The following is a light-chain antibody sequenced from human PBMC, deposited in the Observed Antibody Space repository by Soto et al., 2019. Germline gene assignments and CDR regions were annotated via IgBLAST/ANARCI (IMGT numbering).Light chain of an antibody. CDR3: QQYGSSPT. V-gene: IGKV3-20*01. Sequence: EIVLTQSPGTLSLSPGERATLSCRASQSVSSSYLAWYQQKPGQAPRLLIYGASSRATGIPDRFSGSGSGTXFTLTISRLEPEDFAVYYCQQYGSSPTFGGGTKVEIK. CDR2: GAS. CDR1: QSVSSSY. J-gene: IGKJ4*01.